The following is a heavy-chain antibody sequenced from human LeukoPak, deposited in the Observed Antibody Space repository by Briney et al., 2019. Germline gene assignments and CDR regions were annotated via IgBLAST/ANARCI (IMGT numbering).Heavy chain of an antibody. Sequence: GGSLRLSCAASGFTFSSYGMHWVREAPGKGLEWVAFIRYDGSNKYYADSVKGRFTISRDNSKNTLYLQMNSLRAEDTAVYYCAGSWSPYDAFDIWGQGTMVSVSS. CDR3: AGSWSPYDAFDI. V-gene: IGHV3-30*02. CDR2: IRYDGSNK. CDR1: GFTFSSYG. J-gene: IGHJ3*02. D-gene: IGHD6-13*01.